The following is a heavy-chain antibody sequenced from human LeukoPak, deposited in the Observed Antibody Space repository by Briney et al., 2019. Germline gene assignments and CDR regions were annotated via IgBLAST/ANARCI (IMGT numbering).Heavy chain of an antibody. CDR2: IKTKTDGETA. Sequence: GGSLRLSCAASGFTFSNAWMSWVRQAPGKGLEWVGRIKTKTDGETADYAAPVKGRFSISRDDSKNTLYLQMNSLKSEDTAVYYCATFLSVRGQGTLVTVSS. V-gene: IGHV3-15*01. J-gene: IGHJ4*02. CDR3: ATFLSV. D-gene: IGHD3-10*01. CDR1: GFTFSNAW.